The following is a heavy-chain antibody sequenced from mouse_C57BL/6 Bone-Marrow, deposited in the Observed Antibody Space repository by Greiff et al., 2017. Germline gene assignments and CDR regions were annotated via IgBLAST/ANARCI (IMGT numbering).Heavy chain of an antibody. CDR2: INPSTGGT. CDR3: ARNGDVDAMDY. D-gene: IGHD4-1*01. J-gene: IGHJ4*01. Sequence: VQLQQSGPELVKPGASVKISCKASGYSFTGYYMHWVKQSSEKSLEWIGEINPSTGGTSYNQKFKGKATLTVDKSSSTAYMQLKSLTSEDSAVYYCARNGDVDAMDYWGQGTSVTVSS. CDR1: GYSFTGYY. V-gene: IGHV1-43*01.